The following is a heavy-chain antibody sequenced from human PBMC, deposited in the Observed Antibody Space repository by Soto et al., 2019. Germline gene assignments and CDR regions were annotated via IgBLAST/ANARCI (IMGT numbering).Heavy chain of an antibody. V-gene: IGHV4-59*01. CDR2: VHFSGTT. D-gene: IGHD4-17*01. Sequence: QLQLQESGPRLEKPSETLSLTCTVSGGSISSYYWRWIRQSPGRGLAWIGYVHFSGTTNYNPSVKCWVAMPLDSSRKQFSLTLIAVTAADTAVYYCARGTALIYGDYPGAGYFDFWGQGILVTVSS. J-gene: IGHJ4*02. CDR3: ARGTALIYGDYPGAGYFDF. CDR1: GGSISSYY.